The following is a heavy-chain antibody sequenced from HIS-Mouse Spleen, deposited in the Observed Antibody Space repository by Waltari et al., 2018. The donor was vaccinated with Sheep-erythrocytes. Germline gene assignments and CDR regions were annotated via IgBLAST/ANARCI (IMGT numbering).Heavy chain of an antibody. Sequence: LQLQESGPGLVKPSETLSLTCTVSGGSISSSSYYWGWIRQAPGKGLELVSSISSSSSYIYYADSVKGRFTISRDNAKNSLYLQMNSLRAEDTAVYYCARDTGTDAFDIWGQGTMVTVSS. J-gene: IGHJ3*02. CDR3: ARDTGTDAFDI. V-gene: IGHV3-21*01. CDR2: ISSSSSYI. CDR1: GGSISSSS. D-gene: IGHD1-1*01.